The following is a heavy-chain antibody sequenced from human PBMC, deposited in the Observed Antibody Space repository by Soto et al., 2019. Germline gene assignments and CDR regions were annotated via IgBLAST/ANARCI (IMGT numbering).Heavy chain of an antibody. V-gene: IGHV3-9*01. CDR2: TSWNSGRI. J-gene: IGHJ5*02. D-gene: IGHD3-3*01. CDR3: AKDIHKNYDFWSGYSRFDP. Sequence: EVQLVESGGGLGQPGRSLRLSCAPSGFTFDDYAMHWVRQAPGKGLECVSGTSWNSGRIGYADSVKGRFTISRDNAKNSLYLQMNSLRAEDTALYYCAKDIHKNYDFWSGYSRFDPWGQGTLVTVSS. CDR1: GFTFDDYA.